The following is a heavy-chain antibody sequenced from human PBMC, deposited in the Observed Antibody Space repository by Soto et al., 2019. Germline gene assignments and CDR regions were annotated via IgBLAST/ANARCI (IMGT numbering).Heavy chain of an antibody. V-gene: IGHV4-59*08. J-gene: IGHJ3*02. Sequence: SETLSLTCTVSGGSISSYYWSWVRQPPGKGLEWIGDIYYSGSTNYNPSLKSRVTISVDTSKNQFSLKLSSVTAADTAVYFCARRYGLSAFDIWGQGTMVTVSS. CDR1: GGSISSYY. D-gene: IGHD4-17*01. CDR3: ARRYGLSAFDI. CDR2: IYYSGST.